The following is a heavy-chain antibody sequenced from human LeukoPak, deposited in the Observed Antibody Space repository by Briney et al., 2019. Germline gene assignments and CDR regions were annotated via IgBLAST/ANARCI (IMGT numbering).Heavy chain of an antibody. Sequence: PSETLSLTCTVSGGSLSDYYWAWIRQAPGKGLEWIGYIYTSGSTTYNPSLNSRVTISIDTSKSQFSLSLSSVTAADTAVYYCARHPPNDFWIGYGSFDIWGQGTMVTVSS. CDR1: GGSLSDYY. D-gene: IGHD3-3*01. CDR2: IYTSGST. J-gene: IGHJ3*02. CDR3: ARHPPNDFWIGYGSFDI. V-gene: IGHV4-4*09.